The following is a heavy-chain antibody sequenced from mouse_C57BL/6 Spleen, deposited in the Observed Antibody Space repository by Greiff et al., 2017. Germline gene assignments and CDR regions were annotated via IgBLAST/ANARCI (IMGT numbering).Heavy chain of an antibody. J-gene: IGHJ2*01. CDR3: ASRGDGRYYFDY. CDR2: IDPSDSYT. CDR1: GYTFTSYW. V-gene: IGHV1-69*01. D-gene: IGHD1-1*02. Sequence: QVQLQQPGAELVMPGASVKLSCKASGYTFTSYWMHWVKQRPGQGLEWIGEIDPSDSYTNYNQKFKGKSTLTVDKSSSTAYMQLSSLTSEDSAVYYCASRGDGRYYFDYWGQGTTLTVSS.